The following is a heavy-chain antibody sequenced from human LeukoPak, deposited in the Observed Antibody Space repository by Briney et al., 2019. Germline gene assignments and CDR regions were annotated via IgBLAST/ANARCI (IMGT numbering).Heavy chain of an antibody. CDR1: GFTFDDYG. V-gene: IGHV3-20*04. CDR2: INWNGGST. CDR3: ARRGNVVVVAAFDS. D-gene: IGHD2-15*01. J-gene: IGHJ5*02. Sequence: PGGSLRLSCAASGFTFDDYGMSWVRQAPGKGLEWVSGINWNGGSTGYADSVKSRFTISRDNSKNTLYLEMTSLRDEDTAVYYCARRGNVVVVAAFDSWGQGTLVTVSS.